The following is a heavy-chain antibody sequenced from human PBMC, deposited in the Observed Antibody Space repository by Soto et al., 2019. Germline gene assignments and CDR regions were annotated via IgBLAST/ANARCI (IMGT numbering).Heavy chain of an antibody. CDR1: GFSLSTSGIC. CDR2: IDWDDDK. J-gene: IGHJ4*02. Sequence: SGPTLVNPTQTLTLTCTFSGFSLSTSGICVSWIRQPPGKALEWLALIDWDDDKYYSTSLKTRLTISKDTSKNQVVLTMTNMDPVDTATYYCARISDSSSSFDYWGQGTLVTVSS. CDR3: ARISDSSSSFDY. D-gene: IGHD6-6*01. V-gene: IGHV2-70*01.